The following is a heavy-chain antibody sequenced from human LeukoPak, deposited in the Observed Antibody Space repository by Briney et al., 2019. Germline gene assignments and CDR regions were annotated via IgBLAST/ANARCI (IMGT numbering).Heavy chain of an antibody. J-gene: IGHJ3*02. CDR1: GGSFSGYY. Sequence: SETLSLTCAVYGGSFSGYYWSWIRQPPGKGLEWIGEINHSGSTNYNPSLKSRVTISVDTSKNQFSLKLSSVTAAGTAVYYCARGTVPMVRAFDIWGQGTMVTVSS. V-gene: IGHV4-34*01. CDR2: INHSGST. CDR3: ARGTVPMVRAFDI. D-gene: IGHD3-10*01.